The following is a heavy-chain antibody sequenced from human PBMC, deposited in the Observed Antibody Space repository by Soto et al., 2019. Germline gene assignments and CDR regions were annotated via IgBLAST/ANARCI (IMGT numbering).Heavy chain of an antibody. CDR1: GGSFSGYY. CDR3: ARDTSPVTNDIWYDAFDI. Sequence: SETLSLTCAVHGGSFSGYYWDWIRQPPGKGLEWIGEVNHGGTSNYNPSLKSRAIISVDTSKNQFSLKLTSVTAEDTAVYYCARDTSPVTNDIWYDAFDIWGQGTMVTVSS. V-gene: IGHV4-34*01. D-gene: IGHD3-10*01. CDR2: VNHGGTS. J-gene: IGHJ3*02.